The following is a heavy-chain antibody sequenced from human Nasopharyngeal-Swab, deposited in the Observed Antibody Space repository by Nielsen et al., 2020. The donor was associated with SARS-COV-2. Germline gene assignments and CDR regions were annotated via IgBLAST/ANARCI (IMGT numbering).Heavy chain of an antibody. D-gene: IGHD2-2*01. CDR2: IWYDGSNK. CDR1: GFTFSSYG. J-gene: IGHJ6*02. CDR3: ARGCSSTSCYRSDGMDV. V-gene: IGHV3-33*01. Sequence: GESLKISCAASGFTFSSYGMHWVRQAPGKGLEWVAVIWYDGSNKYYADPVKGRFTISRDNSKNTLYLQMNSLRAEDTAVYYCARGCSSTSCYRSDGMDVWGQGTTVTVSS.